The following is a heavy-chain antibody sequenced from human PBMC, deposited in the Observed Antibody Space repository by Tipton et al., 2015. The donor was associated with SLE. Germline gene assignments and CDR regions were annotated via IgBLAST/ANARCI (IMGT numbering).Heavy chain of an antibody. CDR2: ISAYNGNT. V-gene: IGHV1-18*04. Sequence: QVQLVQSGAEAKKPGASVKVACKASDYTFNSSGITWVRQAPGQGLEWMGWISAYNGNTIYAQRVPGRVTMTTDTSTSTAYMEVRNLRSDDTAVYYCGRGLVADDGLDCWGQGTMVTVSS. D-gene: IGHD2-15*01. CDR3: GRGLVADDGLDC. CDR1: DYTFNSSG. J-gene: IGHJ3*01.